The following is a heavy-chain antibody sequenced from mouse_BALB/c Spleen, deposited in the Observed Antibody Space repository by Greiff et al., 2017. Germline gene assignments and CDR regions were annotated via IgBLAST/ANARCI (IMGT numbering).Heavy chain of an antibody. V-gene: IGHV1S29*02. CDR2: IYPYNGGT. D-gene: IGHD2-1*01. CDR3: ARGGNYASWFAY. CDR1: GYTFTDYN. J-gene: IGHJ3*01. Sequence: VQLKESGPELVKPGASVKISCKASGYTFTDYNMHWVKQSHGKSLEWIGYIYPYNGGTGYNQKFKSKATLTVDNSSSTAYMELRSLTSEDSAVYYCARGGNYASWFAYWGQGTLVTVSA.